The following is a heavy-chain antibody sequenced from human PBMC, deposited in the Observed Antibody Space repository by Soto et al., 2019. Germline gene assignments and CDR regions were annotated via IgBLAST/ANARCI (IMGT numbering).Heavy chain of an antibody. J-gene: IGHJ5*02. D-gene: IGHD5-18*01. CDR1: GFSIFSYY. CDR3: ARGANTAMVTRWFDP. Sequence: SATLSLTCSVAGFSIFSYYWSWIRQPPGKGLEWIGSIYYSGSTNYNPPLKSRVTISVDTSKNQFSLKLSSVTAADTAVYYWARGANTAMVTRWFDPWGQGTLVTVS. V-gene: IGHV4-59*01. CDR2: IYYSGST.